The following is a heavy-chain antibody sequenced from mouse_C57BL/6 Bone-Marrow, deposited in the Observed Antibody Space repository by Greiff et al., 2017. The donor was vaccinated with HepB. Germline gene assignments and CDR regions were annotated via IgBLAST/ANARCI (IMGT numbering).Heavy chain of an antibody. D-gene: IGHD2-3*01. CDR2: IDPENGDT. V-gene: IGHV14-4*01. J-gene: IGHJ3*01. CDR3: ASYDHWGFAY. Sequence: VQLQQSGAELVRPGASVKLSCTASGFNIKDDYMHWVKQRPEQGLEWIGWIDPENGDTEYASKFQGKATITADTSSNTAYMQLSSLTTEDSAIYYCASYDHWGFAYWGQGTLVTVSA. CDR1: GFNIKDDY.